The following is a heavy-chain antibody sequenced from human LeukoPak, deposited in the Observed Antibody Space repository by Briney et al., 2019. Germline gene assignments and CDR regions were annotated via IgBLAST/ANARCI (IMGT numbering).Heavy chain of an antibody. Sequence: GGSLRLSCAASGFIFSNYGMHWVRQAPGKGLEWAAFIRYDESNKFYADSVKGRFTISRDNSKNILFLQMNSLRAEDTAVYYCATMQWLEGVDWFDPWGQGTLVTGSS. CDR3: ATMQWLEGVDWFDP. V-gene: IGHV3-30*02. CDR1: GFIFSNYG. J-gene: IGHJ5*02. D-gene: IGHD6-19*01. CDR2: IRYDESNK.